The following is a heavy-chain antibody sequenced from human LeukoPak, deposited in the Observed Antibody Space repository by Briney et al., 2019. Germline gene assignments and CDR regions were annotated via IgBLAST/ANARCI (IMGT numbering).Heavy chain of an antibody. Sequence: PGGSLRLSCAASGFTFSSYSMNWVRQAPGKGLEWVSSISSSSSYIYYADSVKGRFTISRDNAKNSLYLQMNSLRAEDTAVYYCARDRAMTTVVSPSDAFDIWGQGTMVTVSS. CDR3: ARDRAMTTVVSPSDAFDI. CDR2: ISSSSSYI. J-gene: IGHJ3*02. D-gene: IGHD4-23*01. CDR1: GFTFSSYS. V-gene: IGHV3-21*01.